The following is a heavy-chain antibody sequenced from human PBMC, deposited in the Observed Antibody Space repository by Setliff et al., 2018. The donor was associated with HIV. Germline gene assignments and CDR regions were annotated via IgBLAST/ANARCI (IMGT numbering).Heavy chain of an antibody. D-gene: IGHD4-17*01. CDR2: INTNNGNP. J-gene: IGHJ4*02. Sequence: GASVKVSCKASGYTFTDYGINWVRQAPGQGLEWMGWINTNNGNPMYAQGFTGRFVFSSDTSVRTAYLQIVGLKTEDTAVYFCARDDYANTYLDFWGPGTLVTVSS. CDR1: GYTFTDYG. V-gene: IGHV7-4-1*01. CDR3: ARDDYANTYLDF.